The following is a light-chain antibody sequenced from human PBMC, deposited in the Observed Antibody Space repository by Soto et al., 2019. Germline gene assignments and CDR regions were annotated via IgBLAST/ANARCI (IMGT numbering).Light chain of an antibody. J-gene: IGKJ4*01. Sequence: EIVITQSPATLSVSPGEGATLSCRASQGIGNTLAWYQQKPGQTSRLLIYGASIRAAGISDRFRGSGSGTEFTLSISSLQSEHLGVYYCQQDSSWPLTFGGGTKVDIK. CDR2: GAS. CDR3: QQDSSWPLT. V-gene: IGKV3-15*01. CDR1: QGIGNT.